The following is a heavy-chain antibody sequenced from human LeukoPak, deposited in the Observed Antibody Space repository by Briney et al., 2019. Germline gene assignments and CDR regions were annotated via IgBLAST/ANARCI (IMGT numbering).Heavy chain of an antibody. V-gene: IGHV4-39*01. CDR2: IYYNGIT. D-gene: IGHD4-17*01. Sequence: SETLSLTCTVSGDSISSGNFYWGWIRQPPGKELQWIRSIYYNGITHYNPSLESRVTISADTSTNEFSLKLRSVTAADTAMYYCARDHGDFVQHDWGQGTLVTVSS. CDR1: GDSISSGNFY. CDR3: ARDHGDFVQHD. J-gene: IGHJ4*02.